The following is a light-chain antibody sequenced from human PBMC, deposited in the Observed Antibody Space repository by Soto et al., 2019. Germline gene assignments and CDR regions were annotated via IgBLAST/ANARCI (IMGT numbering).Light chain of an antibody. Sequence: EIVLTQSPGTLSLSPGERATLSCRASQSVSSSYLAWYQQKPGQAPRLLIYGASSRATGIPDRFSGSGSGTDFTLTISRLEPEDFAVYYCQQYGSSSLTFGGGTKWEIK. V-gene: IGKV3-20*01. CDR3: QQYGSSSLT. J-gene: IGKJ4*01. CDR1: QSVSSSY. CDR2: GAS.